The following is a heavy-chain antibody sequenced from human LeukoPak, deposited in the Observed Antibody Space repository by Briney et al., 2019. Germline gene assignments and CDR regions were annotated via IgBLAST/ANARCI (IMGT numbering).Heavy chain of an antibody. CDR1: GFTFSNYA. V-gene: IGHV3-23*01. J-gene: IGHJ4*02. D-gene: IGHD6-13*01. CDR3: AKDRNIVAAGFDY. Sequence: GGSLRLSCAASGFTFSNYAMTWVRQAPGKGLEWVSIISSSGGSTYYADSVKGRFTISRDNSKNTLYLQMNGLRAEDTAVYYCAKDRNIVAAGFDYWGQGTLVTVSS. CDR2: ISSSGGST.